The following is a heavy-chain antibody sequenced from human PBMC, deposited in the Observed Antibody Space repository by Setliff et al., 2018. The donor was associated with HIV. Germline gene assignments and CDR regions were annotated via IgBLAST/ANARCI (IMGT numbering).Heavy chain of an antibody. CDR2: ISAYNGDT. CDR3: ARGAYYYESSGYPRDPFDI. J-gene: IGHJ3*02. V-gene: IGHV1-18*01. Sequence: ASVKVSCKASGYIFNSYGITWVRQAPGQGLEWMGWISAYNGDTNYAQKVQGRVTMTTDTSTSTAYMELRSLRSDDTAVYYCARGAYYYESSGYPRDPFDIWGQGTMVTVSS. D-gene: IGHD3-22*01. CDR1: GYIFNSYG.